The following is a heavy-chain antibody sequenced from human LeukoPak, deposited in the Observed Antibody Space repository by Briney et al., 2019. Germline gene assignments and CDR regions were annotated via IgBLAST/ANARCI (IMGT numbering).Heavy chain of an antibody. J-gene: IGHJ5*02. CDR2: IIPILGIA. CDR1: GGTFSSYA. D-gene: IGHD2-15*01. CDR3: ASHAPCSGGSCYKFDP. Sequence: ASVKVSCKASGGTFSSYAISWVRQAPGQGLEWMGRIIPILGIANYAQKFQGRVTITADKSTSTAYMELSSLRSEETAVYYCASHAPCSGGSCYKFDPWGQGTLVTVSS. V-gene: IGHV1-69*04.